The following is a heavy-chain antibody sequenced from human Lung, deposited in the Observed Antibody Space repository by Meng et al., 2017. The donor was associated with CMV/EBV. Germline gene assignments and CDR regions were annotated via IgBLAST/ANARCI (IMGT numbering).Heavy chain of an antibody. CDR1: GIRFSTSW. D-gene: IGHD6-19*01. CDR2: IYQDGNEK. Sequence: GEALKISCVASGIRFSTSWMSWVRRAPGKGLEWVANIYQDGNEKYYVESVRGRFTISRDNAKNSLYLQMNSLRAEDTAVYFCAKQIDPAVAGNQDYFDYWGQGALVTVSS. CDR3: AKQIDPAVAGNQDYFDY. V-gene: IGHV3-7*01. J-gene: IGHJ4*02.